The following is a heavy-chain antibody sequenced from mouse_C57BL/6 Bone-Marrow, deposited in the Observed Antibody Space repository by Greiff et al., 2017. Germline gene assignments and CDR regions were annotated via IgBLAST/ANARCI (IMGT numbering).Heavy chain of an antibody. D-gene: IGHD1-1*01. CDR2: ISNGGGST. CDR1: GFTFSDYY. J-gene: IGHJ4*01. CDR3: ARRGTTVVAVDY. Sequence: EVHLVESGGGLVQPGGSLKLSCAASGFTFSDYYMYWVRQTPEKRLEWVAYISNGGGSTYYPDTVKGRLTISRDNAKNTLYLQMSRLKSEDTAMYYCARRGTTVVAVDYWGQGTSVTVSS. V-gene: IGHV5-12*01.